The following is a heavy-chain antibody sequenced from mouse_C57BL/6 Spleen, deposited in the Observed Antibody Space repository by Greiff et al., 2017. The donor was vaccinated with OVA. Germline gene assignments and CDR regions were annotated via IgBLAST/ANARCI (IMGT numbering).Heavy chain of an antibody. D-gene: IGHD2-4*01. V-gene: IGHV1-64*01. CDR3: AAYDYDGFLDY. CDR1: GYTFTSYW. Sequence: QVQLQQPGAELVKPGASVKLSCKASGYTFTSYWMHWVKQRPGQGLEWIGMIHPNSGSTNYNEKFKSKATLTVDKSSSTAYMQLSSLTSEDSAFYYCAAYDYDGFLDYWGQGTSVTVSS. J-gene: IGHJ4*01. CDR2: IHPNSGST.